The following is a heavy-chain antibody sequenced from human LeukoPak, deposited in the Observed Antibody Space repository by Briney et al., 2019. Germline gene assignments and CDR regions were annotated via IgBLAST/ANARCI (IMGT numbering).Heavy chain of an antibody. CDR2: IIPIFGTA. Sequence: ASVKVSCKASGGTFSSYAISWVRQAPGQGLEWMGRIIPIFGTANYAQKFQGRVTITTDESTSTAYMELSSLRFEGTAVYYCAREVGHYYDSSGYHWFDPWGQGTLVTVSS. V-gene: IGHV1-69*05. D-gene: IGHD3-22*01. CDR1: GGTFSSYA. J-gene: IGHJ5*02. CDR3: AREVGHYYDSSGYHWFDP.